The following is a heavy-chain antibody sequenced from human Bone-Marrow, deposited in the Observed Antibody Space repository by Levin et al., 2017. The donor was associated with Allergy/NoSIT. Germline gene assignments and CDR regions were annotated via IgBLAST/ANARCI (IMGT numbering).Heavy chain of an antibody. J-gene: IGHJ4*02. CDR2: ISAYNGNT. CDR3: AREGGSSWYHLIGY. D-gene: IGHD6-13*01. CDR1: GYTFTSYG. V-gene: IGHV1-18*01. Sequence: GESLKISCKASGYTFTSYGISWVRQAPGQGLEWMGWISAYNGNTNYAQKLQGRVTMTTDTSTSTAYMELRSLRSDDTAVYYCAREGGSSWYHLIGYWGQGTLVTVSS.